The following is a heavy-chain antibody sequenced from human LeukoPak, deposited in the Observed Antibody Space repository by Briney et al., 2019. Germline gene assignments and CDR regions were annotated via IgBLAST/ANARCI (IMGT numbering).Heavy chain of an antibody. V-gene: IGHV4-39*01. CDR1: GGSISSSSYY. CDR2: IYYSGST. J-gene: IGHJ3*02. CDR3: ARPRYNSSSGTFDI. Sequence: SETLSLTCTVSGGSISSSSYYWGWIRQPPGKGLEWIGSIYYSGSTYYNPSLKSRVTISVDTSKNQFSLKLSSVTAADTAVYYCARPRYNSSSGTFDIWGQGTMVTVSS. D-gene: IGHD6-6*01.